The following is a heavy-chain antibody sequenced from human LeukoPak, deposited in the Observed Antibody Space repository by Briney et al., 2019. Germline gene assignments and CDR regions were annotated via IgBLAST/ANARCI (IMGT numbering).Heavy chain of an antibody. CDR3: ARAQYCSGAKCYFDY. Sequence: GASVKVSCKASGYTFTSYYMHWVRQAPGQGLEWMGIINPSGGSTNYAQKFRGRVTMTRDTSTSTVYMELSRLSSEDMAVFFCARAQYCSGAKCYFDYWGQGTLVTVSS. J-gene: IGHJ4*02. CDR1: GYTFTSYY. D-gene: IGHD2-15*01. V-gene: IGHV1-46*01. CDR2: INPSGGST.